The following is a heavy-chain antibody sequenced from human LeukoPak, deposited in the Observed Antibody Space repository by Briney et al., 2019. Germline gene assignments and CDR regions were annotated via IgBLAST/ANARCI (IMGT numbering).Heavy chain of an antibody. D-gene: IGHD4-23*01. CDR3: ARMVYGGNSAKY. J-gene: IGHJ4*02. CDR1: AYSFTRYW. Sequence: GETLKITCKGSAYSFTRYWIGCVRQMPGKSLEWIVIIYPGDSDTSYSPSLQGQVTISADKSISTAYLQWSSLKASDTAMYYCARMVYGGNSAKYWGQGTLVTVSS. CDR2: IYPGDSDT. V-gene: IGHV5-51*01.